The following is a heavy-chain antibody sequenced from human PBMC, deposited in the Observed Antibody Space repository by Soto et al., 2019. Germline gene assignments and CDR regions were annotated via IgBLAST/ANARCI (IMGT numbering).Heavy chain of an antibody. J-gene: IGHJ4*02. V-gene: IGHV4-31*03. Sequence: SETLSLTCTVSGDSIGGVGYWSWIRQFPGRGLEWIGCISSSGSTYYNPALNNRISLSLDTSQNQFSLKLSSVTAADTAVYYCARFAKEENPKVGSWYYFDYWGQGTRVTVSS. CDR1: GDSIGGVGY. D-gene: IGHD6-13*01. CDR2: ISSSGST. CDR3: ARFAKEENPKVGSWYYFDY.